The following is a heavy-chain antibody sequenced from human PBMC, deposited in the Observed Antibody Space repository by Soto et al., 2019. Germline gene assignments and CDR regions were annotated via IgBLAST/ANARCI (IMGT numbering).Heavy chain of an antibody. Sequence: GGSLRLSCAASGFTFSIYAMGWVRQAPGKGLEWVSSIRAGGDNTYYADSVKGRFTISRDNSKSTLYLQVNSLRAEDTAVYYCAKHQPSWATQAAFDYWGQGTLVTVSS. D-gene: IGHD2-2*01. J-gene: IGHJ4*02. CDR3: AKHQPSWATQAAFDY. CDR2: IRAGGDNT. V-gene: IGHV3-23*01. CDR1: GFTFSIYA.